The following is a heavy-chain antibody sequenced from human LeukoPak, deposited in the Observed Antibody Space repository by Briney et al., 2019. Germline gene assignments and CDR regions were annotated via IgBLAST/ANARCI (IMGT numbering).Heavy chain of an antibody. D-gene: IGHD3-16*02. V-gene: IGHV1-18*01. CDR1: GYEFSSYG. J-gene: IGHJ3*02. CDR3: AKDSPRDDYVRGSYRYSRRGLDI. CDR2: ISAYNGKT. Sequence: GASVKVSCKASGYEFSSYGISWVRQAPGQGLEWMGCISAYNGKTKYAEKFQGRLTMTTETSTSIAYMELRSLTSGDTAVYYCAKDSPRDDYVRGSYRYSRRGLDIWGQGTLVTASS.